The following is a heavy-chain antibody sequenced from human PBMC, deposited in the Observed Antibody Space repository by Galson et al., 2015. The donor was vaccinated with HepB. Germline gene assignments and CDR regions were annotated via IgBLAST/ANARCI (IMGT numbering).Heavy chain of an antibody. CDR2: KSYDGNNE. V-gene: IGHV3-30*04. Sequence: LRLSCAASGFTFSSYSMHWVRQAPGKGLEWVAVKSYDGNNEYYADSVKGRFTISRDNSKNTLYLQMNSLRPDDTAVYYCAVADSSGWETWGGVYWGQGTQLTVSS. CDR3: AVADSSGWETWGGVY. CDR1: GFTFSSYS. J-gene: IGHJ4*02. D-gene: IGHD3-22*01.